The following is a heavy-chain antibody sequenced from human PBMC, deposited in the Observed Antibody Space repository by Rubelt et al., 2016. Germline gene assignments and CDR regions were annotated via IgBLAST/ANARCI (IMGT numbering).Heavy chain of an antibody. J-gene: IGHJ4*02. CDR2: IFYSGST. D-gene: IGHD2-8*01. CDR1: GVEMFSLKHY. Sequence: QLQLQESGPGLVKPSGTLSLTCSVFGVEMFSLKHYWGWIRQSPGKGLEWIGSIFYSGSTYSHPSLKSRVTLSLDTSKNQFSRQLGSMTAAHTAVYYCARQVDHTKYHYLDYWGQGTLVTVSA. V-gene: IGHV4-39*01. CDR3: ARQVDHTKYHYLDY.